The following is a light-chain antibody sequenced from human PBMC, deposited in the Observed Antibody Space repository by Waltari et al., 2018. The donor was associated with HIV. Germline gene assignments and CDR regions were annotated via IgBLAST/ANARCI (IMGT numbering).Light chain of an antibody. CDR2: KAS. J-gene: IGKJ1*01. Sequence: DIQMTQSPSTLSPSVGNRVTITCRASQRISSWLAWYQQKPGKAPKLLSYKASSLESGVPSRFSGSGSGTEFTLTISRLQPDDFATYYCQQYNSYSRTFGQGTKVEIK. CDR3: QQYNSYSRT. V-gene: IGKV1-5*03. CDR1: QRISSW.